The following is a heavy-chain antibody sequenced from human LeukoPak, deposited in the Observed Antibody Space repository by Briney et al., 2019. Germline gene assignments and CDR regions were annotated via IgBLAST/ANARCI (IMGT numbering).Heavy chain of an antibody. J-gene: IGHJ4*02. CDR2: INPNSGGT. Sequence: ASVKVSCKASGYTFTGYYMHWVRQAPGQGLEWMGWINPNSGGTNYAQKFQGRVTMTRDTSISTAYMELSRLRSDDTAVYYCATVLSREDYYFDYWGQGTLVTVSS. CDR1: GYTFTGYY. CDR3: ATVLSREDYYFDY. V-gene: IGHV1-2*02.